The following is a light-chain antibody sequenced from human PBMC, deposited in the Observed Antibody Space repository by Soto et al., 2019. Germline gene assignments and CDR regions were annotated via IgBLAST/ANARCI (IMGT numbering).Light chain of an antibody. CDR2: GAS. CDR3: QQSYITPRT. J-gene: IGKJ2*01. Sequence: DIQMTQSPYSLSASVGDRVTITCRASQSISSNLNWYQQKPGKAPKLLIYGASSLQSGVPSRFSGSGSGSDLTLIISSLQPEDFATYYCQQSYITPRTFGQGTKLEIK. V-gene: IGKV1-39*01. CDR1: QSISSN.